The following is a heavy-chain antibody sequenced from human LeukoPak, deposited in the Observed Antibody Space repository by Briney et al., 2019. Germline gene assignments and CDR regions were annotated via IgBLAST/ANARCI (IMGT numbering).Heavy chain of an antibody. J-gene: IGHJ4*02. CDR2: IIPIFGTA. D-gene: IGHD3-10*01. CDR3: ASDGSNYCYYGSGTFDY. V-gene: IGHV1-69*01. CDR1: GGTFSSYA. Sequence: SVKVSCKASGGTFSSYAISWVRQAPGQGLEWMGGIIPIFGTANYAQKFQGRVTITADESTSTAYMELSSLRSEDTAVYYCASDGSNYCYYGSGTFDYWGQGTLVTVSS.